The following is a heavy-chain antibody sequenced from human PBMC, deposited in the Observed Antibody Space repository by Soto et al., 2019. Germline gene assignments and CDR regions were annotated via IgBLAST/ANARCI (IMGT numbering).Heavy chain of an antibody. Sequence: SETLSLTCTVSGGSMSPYYWSWIRQPPGKGLEWIGYIYYSGSTYYNPSLKSRVTISVDTSKNQFSLKLSSVTAADTAVYYCARGYGDYVSDYWGQGTLVTVSS. CDR3: ARGYGDYVSDY. D-gene: IGHD4-17*01. CDR2: IYYSGST. V-gene: IGHV4-59*01. CDR1: GGSMSPYY. J-gene: IGHJ4*02.